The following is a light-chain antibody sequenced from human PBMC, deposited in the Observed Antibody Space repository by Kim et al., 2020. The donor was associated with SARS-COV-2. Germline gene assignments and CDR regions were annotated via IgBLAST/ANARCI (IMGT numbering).Light chain of an antibody. CDR3: QQSYIIPFT. Sequence: DIQMTQSPSSLSASVGDRVTITCRTSQSISSHLNWYHQKPGRAPKLLISAASTLQGGVPSRFSGSGSETDVTLTISSLQPEDFATDFCQQSYIIPFTFGPGTKVDIK. CDR1: QSISSH. J-gene: IGKJ3*01. CDR2: AAS. V-gene: IGKV1-39*01.